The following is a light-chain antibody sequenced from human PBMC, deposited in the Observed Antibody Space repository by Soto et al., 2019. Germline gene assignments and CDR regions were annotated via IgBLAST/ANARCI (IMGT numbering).Light chain of an antibody. J-gene: IGKJ2*01. Sequence: EIVLTQSPDTLSLSPGERDTLSCSASQNVGTYLTWFQQKPGQAPMRLIYDASTRVSGGPARFSGSGSGTDFTRTISSLEHEDFAVYYCQQCSKWPMYTFGQGTKLEIK. CDR2: DAS. CDR1: QNVGTY. CDR3: QQCSKWPMYT. V-gene: IGKV3-11*01.